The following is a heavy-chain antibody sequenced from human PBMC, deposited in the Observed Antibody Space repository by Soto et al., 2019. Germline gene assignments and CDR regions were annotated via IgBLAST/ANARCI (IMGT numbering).Heavy chain of an antibody. D-gene: IGHD3-3*01. J-gene: IGHJ6*02. Sequence: QVQLVQSGAEVKKPGSSVKVSCKASGGTFNRYAISWVRQAPGQGLEWMGGIIPIFGIGNDAQRFQGRVTSTADESTGTAYMELSSLRSEDTGVYYCAISAITLFGVVSIPPHYYSEMDVWGQGTTVTVSS. CDR2: IIPIFGIG. CDR3: AISAITLFGVVSIPPHYYSEMDV. V-gene: IGHV1-69*01. CDR1: GGTFNRYA.